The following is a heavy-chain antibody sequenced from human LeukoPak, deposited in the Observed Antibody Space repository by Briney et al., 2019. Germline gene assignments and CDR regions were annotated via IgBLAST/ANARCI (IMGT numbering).Heavy chain of an antibody. CDR2: INPNNGDT. CDR3: ARDRGGPTVTGPGDY. V-gene: IGHV1-2*02. CDR1: GYIFTGYY. J-gene: IGHJ4*02. D-gene: IGHD4-17*01. Sequence: GASVKVSFKAFGYIFTGYYMHWVRQAPGQGLEWVGCINPNNGDTKSAQKFQGRVTMTRDTSISTAYMELSRLRSDDTAVYYCARDRGGPTVTGPGDYWGQGTLVTVSS.